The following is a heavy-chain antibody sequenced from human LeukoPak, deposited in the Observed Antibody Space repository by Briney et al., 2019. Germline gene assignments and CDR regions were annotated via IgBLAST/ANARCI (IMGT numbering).Heavy chain of an antibody. V-gene: IGHV3-53*01. D-gene: IGHD4-11*01. CDR3: ARERVYSKVTYGMDV. CDR1: GFTVSSNY. Sequence: GGSLRLSCAASGFTVSSNYMSWVRQAPGKGVEWVSVIYSGGSTYYADSVKGRFTISRDNSKNTLYLQMNSLRAEDTAVYYCARERVYSKVTYGMDVWGQGTTVTVSS. J-gene: IGHJ6*02. CDR2: IYSGGST.